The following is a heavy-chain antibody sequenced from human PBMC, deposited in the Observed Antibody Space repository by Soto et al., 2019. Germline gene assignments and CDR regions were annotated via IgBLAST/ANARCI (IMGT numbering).Heavy chain of an antibody. D-gene: IGHD3-10*01. CDR2: ISGSGGRT. V-gene: IGHV3-23*01. Sequence: EVQPLESGGGLVQPGGSLRLSCAASGITFSSYAMSWVRQAPGKGLEWVSAISGSGGRTYYADSVKGRYTISRDNSKNRLYLQMSSLRAEDTAVYYCATGLGGSGSYSLFLGHWGQGTLVTVFS. CDR3: ATGLGGSGSYSLFLGH. CDR1: GITFSSYA. J-gene: IGHJ4*02.